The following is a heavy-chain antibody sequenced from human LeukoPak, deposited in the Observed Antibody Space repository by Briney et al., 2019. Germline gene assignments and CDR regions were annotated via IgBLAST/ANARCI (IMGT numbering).Heavy chain of an antibody. D-gene: IGHD6-6*01. V-gene: IGHV3-20*01. CDR2: INWNGGGT. J-gene: IGHJ4*02. CDR3: ARGGVSSSSIPYFDY. CDR1: GFTFDDYG. Sequence: GGSLRLSCAASGFTFDDYGMSWVRQAPGKGLEWVSGINWNGGGTGYGDSVKGRFTISRDNAKNSLYLQMNSLRAKDTALYHCARGGVSSSSIPYFDYWGQGTLVTVSS.